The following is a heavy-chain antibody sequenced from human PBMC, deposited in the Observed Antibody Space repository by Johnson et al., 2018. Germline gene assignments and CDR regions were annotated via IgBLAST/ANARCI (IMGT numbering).Heavy chain of an antibody. CDR3: ARDLESSGYSGAFDI. J-gene: IGHJ3*02. CDR2: IIPIFGTA. V-gene: IGHV1-69*01. D-gene: IGHD3-22*01. Sequence: QVQLQESGAEVKKPGSSVKVSCKASGGTFSSYAISWVRQAPGQGLEWMGGIIPIFGTANYVQKFQGRVTITADESTSTAYMELSGLRSEDTAVYYCARDLESSGYSGAFDIWGQGTMVTVSS. CDR1: GGTFSSYA.